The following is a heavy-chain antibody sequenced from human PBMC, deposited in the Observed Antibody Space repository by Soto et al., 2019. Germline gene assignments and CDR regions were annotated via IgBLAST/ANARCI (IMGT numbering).Heavy chain of an antibody. V-gene: IGHV4-30-4*01. D-gene: IGHD3-10*01. Sequence: WIKQSPGKGLEWMGYIFHSGTTYYNPSLKGRLLISIENYKNQFSLRLTSVAAADSAVYFCAREHYLPKARNDSWGPATLLTVSS. J-gene: IGHJ4*02. CDR2: IFHSGTT. CDR3: AREHYLPKARNDS.